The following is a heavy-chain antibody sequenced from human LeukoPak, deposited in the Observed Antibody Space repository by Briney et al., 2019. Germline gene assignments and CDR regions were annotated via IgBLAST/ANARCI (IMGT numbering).Heavy chain of an antibody. CDR2: IYYSGST. CDR3: ARQGGVRSRLRFLEWLLSDY. Sequence: SETLSLTCTVSGGSISSSSYYWGWIRQPPGKGLEWIGSIYYSGSTYYNPSLKSRVTISVDTSKNQFSLKLSSVTAADTAVYYCARQGGVRSRLRFLEWLLSDYWGQGTLVTVSS. CDR1: GGSISSSSYY. V-gene: IGHV4-39*01. D-gene: IGHD3-3*01. J-gene: IGHJ4*02.